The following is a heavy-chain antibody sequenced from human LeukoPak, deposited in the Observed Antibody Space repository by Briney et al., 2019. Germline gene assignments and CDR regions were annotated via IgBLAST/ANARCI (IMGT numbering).Heavy chain of an antibody. CDR2: SGSGGDT. CDR1: GFTFSSYS. J-gene: IGHJ4*02. Sequence: PGGSLRLSCAASGFTFSSYSMNWVRQPPGKGLEWVSISGSGGDTYYADSVKGRFIISRDNSKNTLYLQLSSLRAEDTAVYYCAKAWVATYGTYYFDYWGQGTLVTVSS. CDR3: AKAWVATYGTYYFDY. V-gene: IGHV3-23*01. D-gene: IGHD1-1*01.